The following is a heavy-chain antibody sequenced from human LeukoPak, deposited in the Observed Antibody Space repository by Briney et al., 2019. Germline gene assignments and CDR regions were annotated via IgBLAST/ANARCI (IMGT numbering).Heavy chain of an antibody. D-gene: IGHD3-22*01. CDR2: IYYSGNT. CDR3: ARAVWSFDSTGYSFDS. Sequence: SETLSLTCTVSGDSISTPNHYWSWIRQHPGKGLGWIGYIYYSGNTYYIPSLKSRLTMSLDTSKNQFSLKLKSVTAADTAVYYCARAVWSFDSTGYSFDSWGQGTLVTVSS. V-gene: IGHV4-31*03. J-gene: IGHJ4*02. CDR1: GDSISTPNHY.